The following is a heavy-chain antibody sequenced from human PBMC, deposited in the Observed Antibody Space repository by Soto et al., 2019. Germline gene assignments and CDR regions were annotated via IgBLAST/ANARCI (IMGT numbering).Heavy chain of an antibody. D-gene: IGHD3-22*01. Sequence: ASVKVSCKASGYTFTSYAMHWVRQAPEQRLEWMGWINAGNGNTKYSQKFQGRVTITRDTSASTAYMELSSLRSEDTAVYYCARYYDSSGYPLDAFDIWGQGTMVTVSS. V-gene: IGHV1-3*01. CDR3: ARYYDSSGYPLDAFDI. CDR2: INAGNGNT. J-gene: IGHJ3*02. CDR1: GYTFTSYA.